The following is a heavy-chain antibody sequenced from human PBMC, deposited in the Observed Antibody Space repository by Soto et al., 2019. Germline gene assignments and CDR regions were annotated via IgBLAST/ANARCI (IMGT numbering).Heavy chain of an antibody. J-gene: IGHJ5*02. D-gene: IGHD2-2*01. CDR3: ARDGRYCGSSSCYVGLYNWFDP. CDR2: IIPIFGTA. V-gene: IGHV1-69*13. Sequence: SVKVSFKASGGTFSSYGISWVRQAPGQGLEWMGGIIPIFGTADYAQKFQGRLTITADESTTTAYMEMSSLRSEDTAVYYCARDGRYCGSSSCYVGLYNWFDPWGQGTLVTV. CDR1: GGTFSSYG.